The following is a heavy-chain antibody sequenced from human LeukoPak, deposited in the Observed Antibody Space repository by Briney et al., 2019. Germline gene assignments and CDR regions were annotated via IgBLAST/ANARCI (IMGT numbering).Heavy chain of an antibody. V-gene: IGHV3-48*01. J-gene: IGHJ4*02. Sequence: GGSLRLSCVASGFTFSDYNMNWVRLAPGKGLEWLSYITGSSSIIYYADSVKGRFTISRDNANNPLYLQMNSLRAEDTAIYYCARSFYYTSGSIWGQGTLVTVSS. D-gene: IGHD3-22*01. CDR1: GFTFSDYN. CDR3: ARSFYYTSGSI. CDR2: ITGSSSII.